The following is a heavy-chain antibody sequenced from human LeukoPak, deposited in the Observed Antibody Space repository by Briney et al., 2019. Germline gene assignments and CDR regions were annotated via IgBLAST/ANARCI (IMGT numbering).Heavy chain of an antibody. Sequence: GGSLRLSCAASGFTFRRYGMSWVRQAPGKGLEWVSSISGSGGSTFYGDSVKGRFTISRDNSKNSLFLQMNSLRAEDTAVYYCARHVVAVGFDYWGQGTLVTVSS. J-gene: IGHJ4*02. CDR2: ISGSGGST. CDR1: GFTFRRYG. V-gene: IGHV3-23*01. CDR3: ARHVVAVGFDY. D-gene: IGHD3-22*01.